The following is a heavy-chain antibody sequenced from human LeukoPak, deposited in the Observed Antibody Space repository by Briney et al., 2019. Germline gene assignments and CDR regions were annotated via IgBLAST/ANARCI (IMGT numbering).Heavy chain of an antibody. J-gene: IGHJ4*02. CDR3: ARTARIPDC. CDR2: IYYSGST. Sequence: SETLSLTCTVSGGSISSYYWSWIRQPPGKGLEWIGYIYYSGSTNYNPSLKSRVTISLDTSKNQCSLTLSSVTAADTAVYYCARTARIPDCWGQGVLVTVSA. V-gene: IGHV4-59*08. CDR1: GGSISSYY. D-gene: IGHD2-21*01.